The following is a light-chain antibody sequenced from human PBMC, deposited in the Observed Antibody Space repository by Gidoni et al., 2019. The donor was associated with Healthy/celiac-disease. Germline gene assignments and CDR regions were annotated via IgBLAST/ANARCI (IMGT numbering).Light chain of an antibody. CDR2: GAS. V-gene: IGKV3-20*01. Sequence: EIVLTQSPGTLSLSPGERATLSCRASQSVSSSYLAWYQQKHGQAPRLLTYGASSRATGIPDRFSGSGSGTDFTLTISRLEPEDFAVYYCQQYGSSPSFGQGTKLEIK. CDR3: QQYGSSPS. J-gene: IGKJ2*01. CDR1: QSVSSSY.